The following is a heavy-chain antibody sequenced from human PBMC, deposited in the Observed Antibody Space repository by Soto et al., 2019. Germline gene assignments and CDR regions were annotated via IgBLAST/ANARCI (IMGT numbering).Heavy chain of an antibody. CDR2: IYYSGST. D-gene: IGHD3-9*01. CDR1: GGSISSGGYC. CDR3: AREYYDILTGYYSTFDY. V-gene: IGHV4-31*03. Sequence: SETLSLTCTVSGGSISSGGYCWSWIRQHPGKGLEWIGYIYYSGSTYYNPSLKSRVTISVDTSKNQSSLKLSSVTAADTAVYYCAREYYDILTGYYSTFDYWGQGTLVTVSS. J-gene: IGHJ4*02.